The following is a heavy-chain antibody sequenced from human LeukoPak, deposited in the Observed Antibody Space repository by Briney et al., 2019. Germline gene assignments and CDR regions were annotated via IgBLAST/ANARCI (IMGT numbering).Heavy chain of an antibody. Sequence: GGSLRLSCAASGFTFSSYSMNWVRQAPGKGLEWVSSISSSSSYIYYADSVKGRFTISRDNAKNSPYLQMNSLRAEDTAVYYCARQHYYYDSSGHWYFDLWGRGTLVTVSS. CDR3: ARQHYYYDSSGHWYFDL. CDR2: ISSSSSYI. J-gene: IGHJ2*01. V-gene: IGHV3-21*01. D-gene: IGHD3-22*01. CDR1: GFTFSSYS.